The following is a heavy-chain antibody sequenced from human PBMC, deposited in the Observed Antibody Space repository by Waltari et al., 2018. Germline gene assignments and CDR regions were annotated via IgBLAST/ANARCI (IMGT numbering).Heavy chain of an antibody. J-gene: IGHJ4*02. CDR3: VGWNDPINS. V-gene: IGHV3-7*01. CDR2: IGPDGSDK. Sequence: EAQLVQSGGGLVQRGGSLTLSCAASGITIGRFWMTWNRQAPGQGLQWVAHIGPDGSDKYYVDSVKGRFTISRDNAENSLLLQMSSLRVEDTALYYCVGWNDPINSWGQGTLVAVSS. CDR1: GITIGRFW. D-gene: IGHD1-1*01.